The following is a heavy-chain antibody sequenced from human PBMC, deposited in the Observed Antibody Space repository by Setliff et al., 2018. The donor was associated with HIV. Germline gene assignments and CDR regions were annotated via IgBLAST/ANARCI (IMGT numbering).Heavy chain of an antibody. CDR2: INHSGKT. CDR3: ARSSSSSPFFFDY. Sequence: PSETLSLTCAVYGGSFSGYYWTWIRQPPGKGLEWIGDINHSGKTNYNRSLKSRVTISLDTSKNQFSLRLTSVTAADTAVYYCARSSSSSPFFFDYWGQGSLVTVSS. D-gene: IGHD6-6*01. CDR1: GGSFSGYY. J-gene: IGHJ4*02. V-gene: IGHV4-34*01.